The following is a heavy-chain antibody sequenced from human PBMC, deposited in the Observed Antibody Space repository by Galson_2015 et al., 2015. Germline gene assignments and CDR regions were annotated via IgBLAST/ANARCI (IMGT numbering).Heavy chain of an antibody. V-gene: IGHV3-21*01. J-gene: IGHJ4*02. D-gene: IGHD5-18*01. CDR1: GFTFSTYS. CDR3: ARIHGANYFDY. CDR2: ISSTGRYI. Sequence: SLRLSCAASGFTFSTYSMNWVRQAPGKGLEWVSSISSTGRYIYYADSVKGRFTMSRDNAKNSLYLQVNSLRAEDTAVYYCARIHGANYFDYWGQGTLVSVSS.